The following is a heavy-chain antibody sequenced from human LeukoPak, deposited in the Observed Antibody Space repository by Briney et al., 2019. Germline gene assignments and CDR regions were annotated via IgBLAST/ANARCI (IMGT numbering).Heavy chain of an antibody. CDR1: GFPFSSYW. D-gene: IGHD5-24*01. Sequence: PGGSLRLSCAASGFPFSSYWMHWVRQAPGKGLEWVSRINSDGGSTAYTESVKGRFTISRDNAKKTVYLQMNSLRAEDTAVYYCVRVLSGEMATDWGQRTLVTVSS. CDR2: INSDGGST. CDR3: VRVLSGEMATD. J-gene: IGHJ4*02. V-gene: IGHV3-74*01.